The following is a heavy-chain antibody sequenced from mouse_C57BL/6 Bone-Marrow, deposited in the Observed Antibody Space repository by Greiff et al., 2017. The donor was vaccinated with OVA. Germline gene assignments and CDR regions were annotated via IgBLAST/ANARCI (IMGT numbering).Heavy chain of an antibody. CDR1: GFTFKDYY. V-gene: IGHV14-4*01. Sequence: EVQLQQSGAELVRPGASVKLSCTASGFTFKDYYMHWVKQRPEQGLEWIGWIDPENGDTEYASKFQGKATITADTSSNTAYLQLSSLTSEDTAVYYCTSYGNFEYWGQGTTLTVSS. CDR2: IDPENGDT. J-gene: IGHJ2*01. D-gene: IGHD2-1*01. CDR3: TSYGNFEY.